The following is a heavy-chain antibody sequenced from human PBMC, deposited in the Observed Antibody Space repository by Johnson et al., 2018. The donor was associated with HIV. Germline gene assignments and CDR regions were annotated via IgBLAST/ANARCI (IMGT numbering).Heavy chain of an antibody. CDR3: ASGGVVLQFLGVTFDI. CDR1: GFTFSSYG. V-gene: IGHV3-30*02. J-gene: IGHJ3*02. CDR2: IRYDGSNK. D-gene: IGHD3-3*01. Sequence: QVQLVESGGGLIQPGGSLRLSCAASGFTFSSYGMHWVRQAPGEGLEWVAFIRYDGSNKYYADSVKGRFTISRDNSKNTLYLQMNSLRAEDTAVYYCASGGVVLQFLGVTFDIWGKGTMVTVSS.